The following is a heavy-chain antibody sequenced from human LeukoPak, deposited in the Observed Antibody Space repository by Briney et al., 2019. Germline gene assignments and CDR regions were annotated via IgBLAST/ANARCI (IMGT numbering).Heavy chain of an antibody. Sequence: GGSLRLSCTASGFTFGDHAMSWVRQAPGKGLEWVGFIRSKAYGGTTEYAASVKGRFIISRGDSKSIAYLQMNSLKTEDTAVYYCTRGPIQVWLYYGMDVWGQGTTVIVSS. J-gene: IGHJ6*02. V-gene: IGHV3-49*04. D-gene: IGHD5-18*01. CDR2: IRSKAYGGTT. CDR3: TRGPIQVWLYYGMDV. CDR1: GFTFGDHA.